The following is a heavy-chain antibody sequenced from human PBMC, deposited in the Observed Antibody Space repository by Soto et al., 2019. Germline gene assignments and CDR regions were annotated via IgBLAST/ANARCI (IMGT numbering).Heavy chain of an antibody. CDR3: TRWFTYRHFDHLAY. D-gene: IGHD3-10*01. J-gene: IGHJ4*02. CDR2: IDSDGSTT. CDR1: GFTFSSAW. V-gene: IGHV3-74*01. Sequence: PGGSLRLSCAASGFTFSSAWMHWVRQAPGKGLVWVSRIDSDGSTTTYADSVRGRFTISRDNAKDTLYLQMNSLRAEDTAVYYCTRWFTYRHFDHLAYWGQGTQVTVSS.